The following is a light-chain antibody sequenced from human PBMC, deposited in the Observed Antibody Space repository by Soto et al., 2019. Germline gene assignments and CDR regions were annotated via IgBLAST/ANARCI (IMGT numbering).Light chain of an antibody. J-gene: IGLJ2*01. CDR2: EIS. CDR3: ASYTSSSTSVI. V-gene: IGLV2-14*01. CDR1: SSDVGASDF. Sequence: QSALTQPASVSESPGQSITISCTGTSSDVGASDFVSWYQQHPGKAPELIIYEISNRPSGVSSRFSGSKSGNTASLTISGLQAEDEADYYCASYTSSSTSVIFGRGTKLTVL.